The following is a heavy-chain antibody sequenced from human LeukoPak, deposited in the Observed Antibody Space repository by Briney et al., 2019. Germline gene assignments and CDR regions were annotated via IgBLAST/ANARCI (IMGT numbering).Heavy chain of an antibody. Sequence: GGSLRLSCAASGFTFSSYEMNWVRQAPGKGLEWVSYISSSGSTIYYADSVKGRFTISRDNAKNSLSLQMNSLRAEDTAVYYCAELGITMIGGVWGKGTTVTISS. J-gene: IGHJ6*04. V-gene: IGHV3-48*03. D-gene: IGHD3-10*02. CDR2: ISSSGSTI. CDR3: AELGITMIGGV. CDR1: GFTFSSYE.